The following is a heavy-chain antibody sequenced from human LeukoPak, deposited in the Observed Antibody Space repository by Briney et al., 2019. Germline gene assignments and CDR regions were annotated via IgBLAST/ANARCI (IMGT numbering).Heavy chain of an antibody. J-gene: IGHJ4*02. CDR1: GFTFSSYA. V-gene: IGHV3-30*04. Sequence: GRSLRLSCAASGFTFSSYAMHWVRQAPGKGLEWVAVISYDGSNKYYADSVKGRFTISRDNSKNTLYLQMNSLRAEDTAVCYCARDPVVVAAGGSFDYWGQGTLVTVSS. CDR2: ISYDGSNK. CDR3: ARDPVVVAAGGSFDY. D-gene: IGHD2-15*01.